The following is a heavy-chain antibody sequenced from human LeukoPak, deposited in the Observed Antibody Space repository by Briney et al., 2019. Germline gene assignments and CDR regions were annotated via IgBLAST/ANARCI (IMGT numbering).Heavy chain of an antibody. V-gene: IGHV1-18*01. CDR2: ISAYNGNT. Sequence: ASVKVSCKASGYTFTSYGISWVRQAPGQGLEWMGWISAYNGNTNYAQKLQGRVTMTTDTSTSTAYMELRSLRSDDTAVYYCARVTTTYYYGSGSFSDYWGQGTLVTVSS. J-gene: IGHJ4*02. D-gene: IGHD3-10*01. CDR1: GYTFTSYG. CDR3: ARVTTTYYYGSGSFSDY.